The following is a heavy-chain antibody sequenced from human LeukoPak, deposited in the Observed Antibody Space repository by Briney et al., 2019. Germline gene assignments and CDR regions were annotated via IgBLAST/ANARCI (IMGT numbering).Heavy chain of an antibody. CDR3: ARARTPLIAAAGTHYYFGMDV. J-gene: IGHJ6*02. Sequence: ASVNVSCKASGYSFTSYDINAVRQATGQGLDWIGCINSNSDNTGYAHKLQGRVIMTRNTPISTPSMELSSLGSDGTAVYYCARARTPLIAAAGTHYYFGMDVWGQGTTVTV. CDR2: INSNSDNT. D-gene: IGHD6-13*01. V-gene: IGHV1-8*01. CDR1: GYSFTSYD.